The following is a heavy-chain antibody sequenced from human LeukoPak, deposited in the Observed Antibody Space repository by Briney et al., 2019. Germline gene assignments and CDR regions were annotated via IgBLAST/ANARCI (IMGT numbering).Heavy chain of an antibody. Sequence: SETLSLTCTVSGGSISGYYWSWIRQPPGKGLEWLAYIYSTGSTNFNPSLRGRVTISLDMSNNQFSLRLTSVTAADTAVYHCVRLSVVSPHRYFDLWGRGTLVTVSS. CDR3: VRLSVVSPHRYFDL. CDR1: GGSISGYY. V-gene: IGHV4-59*08. CDR2: IYSTGST. D-gene: IGHD4-23*01. J-gene: IGHJ2*01.